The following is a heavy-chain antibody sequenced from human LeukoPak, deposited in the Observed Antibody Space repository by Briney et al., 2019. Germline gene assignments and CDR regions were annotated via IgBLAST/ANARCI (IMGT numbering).Heavy chain of an antibody. CDR1: GYRFTSYW. CDR2: IYPGDSDT. J-gene: IGHJ4*02. V-gene: IGHV5-51*01. Sequence: GESLKISCKGSGYRFTSYWIGWVRQMPGKGLEWMGIIYPGDSDTKYSPAFQGQVTVSVDKSINTAYLQWSSLKASDTAIYYCARGRYDILDYWGQGILVTVSS. D-gene: IGHD3-9*01. CDR3: ARGRYDILDY.